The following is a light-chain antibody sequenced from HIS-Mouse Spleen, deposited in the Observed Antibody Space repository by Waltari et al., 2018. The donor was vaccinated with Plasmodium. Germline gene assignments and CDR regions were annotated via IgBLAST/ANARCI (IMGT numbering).Light chain of an antibody. Sequence: DIPMTQSPSSLSASVGDRVTIPCRASQSISSYLNWYQQKPGKAPNLLIYAASSLQSGVPSRFSGSGSGTDFTLTISSLQPEDFATYYCQQSYSTWTFGQGTKVEIK. CDR1: QSISSY. J-gene: IGKJ1*01. V-gene: IGKV1-39*01. CDR3: QQSYSTWT. CDR2: AAS.